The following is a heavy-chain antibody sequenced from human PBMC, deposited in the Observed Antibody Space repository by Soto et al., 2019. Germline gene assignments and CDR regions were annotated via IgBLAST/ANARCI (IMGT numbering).Heavy chain of an antibody. J-gene: IGHJ4*02. Sequence: QVQLVQSGAEVKKPGASVKVSCKASGYTFTSYGISWVRQAPGQGLEWMGWISAYNGNTNYAQKLQGRVTMTTDTSTSRSYMELRSLRSDDTAVYYCARDSEVLRYFDWPPLDYWGQGTLVTVSS. CDR2: ISAYNGNT. CDR3: ARDSEVLRYFDWPPLDY. CDR1: GYTFTSYG. D-gene: IGHD3-9*01. V-gene: IGHV1-18*01.